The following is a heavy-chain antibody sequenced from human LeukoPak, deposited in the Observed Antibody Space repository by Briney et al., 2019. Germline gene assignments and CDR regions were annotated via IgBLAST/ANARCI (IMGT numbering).Heavy chain of an antibody. V-gene: IGHV4-61*02. D-gene: IGHD3-3*01. CDR1: GGSISSGSYY. J-gene: IGHJ4*02. Sequence: SQTLSLTCTVSGGSISSGSYYWRWIRQPAGKGLEWIGRIYTSGSTNYNPSLKSRVTISVDTSKNQFSLKLSSVTAADTAVYYCARGRGGYDFWSGCFDYWGQGTLVTVSS. CDR2: IYTSGST. CDR3: ARGRGGYDFWSGCFDY.